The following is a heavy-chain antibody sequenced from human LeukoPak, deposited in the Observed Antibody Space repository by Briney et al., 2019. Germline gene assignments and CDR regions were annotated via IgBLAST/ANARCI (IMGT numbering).Heavy chain of an antibody. CDR3: AIIDHAGY. V-gene: IGHV3-30*04. Sequence: GGSLRLSCAASGFTFSSYAMHWVRQAPGKGLEWVAVISYDGSNKYYADSVMGRFTISRDNSKNTLYLQMNSLRAEDTAVYYCAIIDHAGYWGQGTLVTVSS. D-gene: IGHD1-14*01. CDR1: GFTFSSYA. J-gene: IGHJ4*02. CDR2: ISYDGSNK.